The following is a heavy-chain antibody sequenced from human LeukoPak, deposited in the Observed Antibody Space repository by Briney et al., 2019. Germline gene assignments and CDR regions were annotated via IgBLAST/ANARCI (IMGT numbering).Heavy chain of an antibody. CDR1: SGSVNSGSYY. V-gene: IGHV4-61*01. Sequence: SETLSLTCTVSSGSVNSGSYYWNWIRQPPGKGLEWIGYIYYSGSTNYNSSLKRRVTISVDTYKNQFSLKLNSVTAADTAMYYCARRKYGDFPFDYWGQGILVTVSS. CDR3: ARRKYGDFPFDY. J-gene: IGHJ4*02. CDR2: IYYSGST. D-gene: IGHD4-17*01.